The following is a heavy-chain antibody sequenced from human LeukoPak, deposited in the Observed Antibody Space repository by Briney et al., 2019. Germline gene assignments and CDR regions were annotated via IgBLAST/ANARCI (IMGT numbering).Heavy chain of an antibody. J-gene: IGHJ4*02. CDR2: ITADGGGT. V-gene: IGHV3-23*01. D-gene: IGHD4-17*01. CDR1: GFSFGSSV. CDR3: VKEDHYGDYVQIDH. Sequence: GGSLRLSCAASGFSFGSSVMSWVRQAPGKGLKWVSAITADGGGTNHADPVKGRFTISRDNSKSTLYLQMNSLRAEDTAVYYCVKEDHYGDYVQIDHWGQGTLVTVSS.